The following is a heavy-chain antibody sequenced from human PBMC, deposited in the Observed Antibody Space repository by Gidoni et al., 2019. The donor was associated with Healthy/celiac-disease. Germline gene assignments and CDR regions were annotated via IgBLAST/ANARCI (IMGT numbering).Heavy chain of an antibody. CDR2: IYYSGST. CDR3: ARAADDFWSGYSLTY. V-gene: IGHV4-31*03. D-gene: IGHD3-3*01. Sequence: QVPLQESGPGLVKPSQTLSLTCTVSGGSIRSGGYYWSWIRQHPGKGLEWIGYIYYSGSTYYNPSLKSRVTISVETSKNQFSLKLSSVTAADTAVYYCARAADDFWSGYSLTYWGQGTLVTVSS. J-gene: IGHJ4*02. CDR1: GGSIRSGGYY.